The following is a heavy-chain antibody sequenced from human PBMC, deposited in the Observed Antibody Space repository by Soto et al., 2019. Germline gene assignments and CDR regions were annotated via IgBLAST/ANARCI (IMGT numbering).Heavy chain of an antibody. CDR2: IYHSGST. Sequence: PSETLSLTCAVSGGSISSGGYSWSWIRQPPGKGLEWIGYIYHSGSTYYNPSLKSRVTISVDRSKNQFSLKLSSVTAADTAVYYCARMDSSGYYWRPGAFDIWGQGTMVTVSS. CDR3: ARMDSSGYYWRPGAFDI. CDR1: GGSISSGGYS. D-gene: IGHD3-22*01. V-gene: IGHV4-30-2*01. J-gene: IGHJ3*02.